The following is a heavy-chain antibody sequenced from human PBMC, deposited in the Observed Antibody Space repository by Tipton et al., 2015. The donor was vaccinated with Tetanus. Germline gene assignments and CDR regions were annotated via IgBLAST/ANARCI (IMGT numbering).Heavy chain of an antibody. CDR1: GGSISSGGYY. CDR2: IYNSGST. J-gene: IGHJ4*02. V-gene: IGHV4-31*02. D-gene: IGHD1-26*01. Sequence: LRLSCTVSGGSISSGGYYWSWIRQHPGKGLEWIGDIYNSGSTYYNPSLKSRVTISVDTSKNQFSLKVNSVTAADTAVYFCARDQARGARGWNYFDYWGQGTQVTVSS. CDR3: ARDQARGARGWNYFDY.